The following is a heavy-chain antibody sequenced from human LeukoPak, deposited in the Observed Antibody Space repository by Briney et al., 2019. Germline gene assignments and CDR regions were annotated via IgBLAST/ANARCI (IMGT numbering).Heavy chain of an antibody. V-gene: IGHV4-59*01. CDR2: IYYSGST. CDR3: ARELGSSPGG. CDR1: GGSISSYY. J-gene: IGHJ4*02. D-gene: IGHD6-6*01. Sequence: SETLSLACTVSGGSISSYYWSWIRQPPGKGLEWIGYIYYSGSTNYNPSLKSRVTISVDTSKNQFSLKLSSVTAADTAVYYCARELGSSPGGWGQGTLVTVSS.